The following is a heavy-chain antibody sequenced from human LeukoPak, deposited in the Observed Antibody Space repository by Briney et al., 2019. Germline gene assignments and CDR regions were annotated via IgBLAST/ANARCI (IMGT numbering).Heavy chain of an antibody. CDR1: GGSFSGYY. V-gene: IGHV4-34*01. J-gene: IGHJ3*02. CDR3: ARVLFWGDSRAFDI. Sequence: PSETLSLTCAVYGGSFSGYYWSWIRQPPGKGLEWIGEINHSGSTNYNPSLKSRVTISVDTSKNQFSLKLSSVTAADTAVYYCARVLFWGDSRAFDIWGQGTMVTVSS. D-gene: IGHD3-3*01. CDR2: INHSGST.